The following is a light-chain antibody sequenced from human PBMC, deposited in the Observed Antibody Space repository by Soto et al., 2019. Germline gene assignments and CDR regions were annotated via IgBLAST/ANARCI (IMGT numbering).Light chain of an antibody. CDR3: QAYDNSLPGLV. V-gene: IGLV1-40*01. CDR1: GSNIGAGYD. Sequence: QSVLTQPPSGSGAPGQRVTISCSGSGSNIGAGYDVHWYQQLPGTAPKLLIYGNNNRPSWVPDRFSGSKSGTSASRAITGLHAEEEAAYCCQAYDNSLPGLVFGGGTKLTVL. CDR2: GNN. J-gene: IGLJ2*01.